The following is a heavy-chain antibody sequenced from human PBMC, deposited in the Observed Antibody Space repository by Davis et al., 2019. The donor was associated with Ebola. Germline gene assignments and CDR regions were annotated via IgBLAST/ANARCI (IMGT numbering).Heavy chain of an antibody. Sequence: GESLKISCKGSGYSFTSYWIAWVRQMPGKGLECMGIIYPGDSETRYSPSFEGQVTISADKSTSTAYLQWSSLRASDSAMYYCARSMVRGVLDAFDIWGQGTMVTVSS. CDR3: ARSMVRGVLDAFDI. J-gene: IGHJ3*02. CDR2: IYPGDSET. V-gene: IGHV5-51*01. CDR1: GYSFTSYW. D-gene: IGHD3-10*01.